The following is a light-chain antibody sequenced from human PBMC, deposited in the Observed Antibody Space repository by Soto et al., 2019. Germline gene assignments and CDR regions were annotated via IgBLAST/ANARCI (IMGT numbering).Light chain of an antibody. CDR1: SSDVGAYNS. CDR3: SSYTSSSTLV. J-gene: IGLJ1*01. Sequence: QSVLTQPASVSGPPGQSITISCTGTSSDVGAYNSVAWYQHNPGKAPILMIYDVSNRPSGVSSRFSGSKSANTASLSISGLQADDEADYYCSSYTSSSTLVFGTGTKVTVL. CDR2: DVS. V-gene: IGLV2-14*01.